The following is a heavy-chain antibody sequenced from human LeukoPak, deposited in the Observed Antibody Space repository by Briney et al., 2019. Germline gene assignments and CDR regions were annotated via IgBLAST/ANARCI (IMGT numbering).Heavy chain of an antibody. CDR1: GFTFDDYA. CDR2: IVWNSITI. D-gene: IGHD5-24*01. CDR3: AKGRDGYNSGVED. Sequence: GGSLRLSCAASGFTFDDYAMHWVRQAPGKGLEWVSGIVWNSITIGYVDSVKGRFTISRDNAKNSLYLQMNSLRTEDTALYYCAKGRDGYNSGVEDWGQGTLVTVSS. J-gene: IGHJ4*02. V-gene: IGHV3-9*01.